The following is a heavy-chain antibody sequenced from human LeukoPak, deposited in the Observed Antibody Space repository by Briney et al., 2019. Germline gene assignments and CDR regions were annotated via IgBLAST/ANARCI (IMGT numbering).Heavy chain of an antibody. CDR3: ARSQQLVNWFDP. V-gene: IGHV4-38-2*02. Sequence: TLSLTCTVSGYSISSGYYWGWIRQPPGKGLEWIGSIYHSGSTYYNPSLKSRVTISVDTSKNQFSLKLSSVTAADTAVYYCARSQQLVNWFDPWGQGTLVTVSS. D-gene: IGHD6-13*01. J-gene: IGHJ5*02. CDR2: IYHSGST. CDR1: GYSISSGYY.